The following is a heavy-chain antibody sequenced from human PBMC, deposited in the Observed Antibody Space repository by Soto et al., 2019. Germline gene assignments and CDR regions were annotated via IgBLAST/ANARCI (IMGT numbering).Heavy chain of an antibody. J-gene: IGHJ5*02. CDR3: AGDPDSHYNDSHASSYP. CDR1: GGTFSTYT. Sequence: QVQLVQSGAEVKKPGSSVKVSCKASGGTFSTYTITWVRQAPGQGLEWMGRIIPIIGIINYAQKFQGRVTISADKFTGTAYMEVTGLRSADTAVYYCAGDPDSHYNDSHASSYPWGQGTLVTVSS. CDR2: IIPIIGII. D-gene: IGHD4-4*01. V-gene: IGHV1-69*08.